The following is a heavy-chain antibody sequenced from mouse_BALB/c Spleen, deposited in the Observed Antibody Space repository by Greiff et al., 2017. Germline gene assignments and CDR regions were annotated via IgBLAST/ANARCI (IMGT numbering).Heavy chain of an antibody. CDR2: ISSGSSTI. V-gene: IGHV5-17*02. Sequence: EVQLVESGGGLVQPGGSRKLSCAASGFTFSSFGMHWVRQAPEKGLEWVAYISSGSSTIYYADTVKGRFTISRDNPKNTLFLQMTSLRSEDTAMYYCASLLGNYAMDYWGQGTSVTVSS. CDR1: GFTFSSFG. D-gene: IGHD4-1*01. CDR3: ASLLGNYAMDY. J-gene: IGHJ4*01.